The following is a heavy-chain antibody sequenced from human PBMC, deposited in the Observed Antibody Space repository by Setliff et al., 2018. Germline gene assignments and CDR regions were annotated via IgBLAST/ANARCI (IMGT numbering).Heavy chain of an antibody. Sequence: SVKVSCKASGGTLSNSAINWVRQAPGQGLEWMGGINPIFGTADYTQNFQGRLSITTDESTSTAYMQLCSLRSEDTAIYYCATERGLVVSATDYYYYMDVWGKGTTVTSP. CDR2: INPIFGTA. J-gene: IGHJ6*03. CDR3: ATERGLVVSATDYYYYMDV. D-gene: IGHD2-8*02. CDR1: GGTLSNSA. V-gene: IGHV1-69*05.